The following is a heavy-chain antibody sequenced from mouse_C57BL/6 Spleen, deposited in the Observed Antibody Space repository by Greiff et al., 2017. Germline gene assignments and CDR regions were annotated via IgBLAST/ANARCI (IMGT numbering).Heavy chain of an antibody. V-gene: IGHV5-4*01. Sequence: EVMLVESGGGLVKPGGSLKLSCAASGFTFSSYAMSWVRQTPEKRLEWVATISDGGSYTYYPDNVKGRFTISRDNAKNNLYLQMSHLKSEDTAMYYCAREAGDGYFDYWGQGTTLTVSS. CDR2: ISDGGSYT. D-gene: IGHD2-3*01. CDR3: AREAGDGYFDY. J-gene: IGHJ2*01. CDR1: GFTFSSYA.